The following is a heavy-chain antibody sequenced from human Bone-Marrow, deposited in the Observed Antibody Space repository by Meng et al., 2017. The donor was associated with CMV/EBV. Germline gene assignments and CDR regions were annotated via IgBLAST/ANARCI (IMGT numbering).Heavy chain of an antibody. Sequence: SETLSLTCTVSGGSISYYYWSWIRQPPGKGLEWIGSIYYSGSTNYNPSLKSRVTISADTSNNQFSLRLTSVTAADTAVYYCARASGTTNLATDYWGQGTLVTVSS. D-gene: IGHD1-7*01. CDR3: ARASGTTNLATDY. V-gene: IGHV4-59*01. CDR1: GGSISYYY. CDR2: IYYSGST. J-gene: IGHJ4*02.